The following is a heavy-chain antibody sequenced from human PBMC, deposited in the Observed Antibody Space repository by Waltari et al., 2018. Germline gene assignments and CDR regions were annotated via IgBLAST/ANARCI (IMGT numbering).Heavy chain of an antibody. D-gene: IGHD2-15*01. CDR2: VDPEDGET. CDR1: GYTFTDYY. CDR3: ATDLGVAATPRGDAFDI. V-gene: IGHV1-69-2*01. Sequence: EVQLVQSGAEVKKPGATVKISCKASGYTFTDYYMHWVQQAPGKGLEWMGRVDPEDGETIYAEKFQGRVTITADTSTDTAYMELSSLRSEDTAVYYCATDLGVAATPRGDAFDIWGQGTMVTVSS. J-gene: IGHJ3*02.